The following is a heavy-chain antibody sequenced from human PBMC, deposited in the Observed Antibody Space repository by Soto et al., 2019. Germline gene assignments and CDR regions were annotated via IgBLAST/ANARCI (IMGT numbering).Heavy chain of an antibody. Sequence: PSETLSLTCTVSGGSVSSGSYYWGWIRQPPGKGLEWIGYIYYSGSTNYNPSLKSRVTISVDTSKNQFSLKLSSVTAADTAVYYCARGGGSYWNDLDYWGQGTLVTVSS. CDR1: GGSVSSGSYY. CDR2: IYYSGST. V-gene: IGHV4-61*01. J-gene: IGHJ4*02. CDR3: ARGGGSYWNDLDY. D-gene: IGHD1-26*01.